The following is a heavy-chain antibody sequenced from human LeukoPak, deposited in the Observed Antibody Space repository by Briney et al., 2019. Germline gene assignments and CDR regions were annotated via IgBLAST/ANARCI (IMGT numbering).Heavy chain of an antibody. CDR1: GGSIGSYY. V-gene: IGHV4-59*01. CDR3: ARDGVAGGFDY. Sequence: SETLSLTCTVSGGSIGSYYWNWIRQPPGKGLEWIGYIHYSGSTNHNASLKSRVTISVDTSKNQFSLRLSSVTAADTAVYYCARDGVAGGFDYWGQGTLVTVSS. J-gene: IGHJ4*02. CDR2: IHYSGST. D-gene: IGHD6-19*01.